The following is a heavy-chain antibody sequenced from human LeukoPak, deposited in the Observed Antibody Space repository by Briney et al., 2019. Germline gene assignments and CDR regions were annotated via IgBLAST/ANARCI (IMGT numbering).Heavy chain of an antibody. CDR1: GFSFSSYG. CDR3: ARDVAHGERGYFDY. D-gene: IGHD4-17*01. Sequence: GRSLRLSCATSGFSFSSYGMHWVRQAPGKGLEWVAVIWYDGSNKYYADSVKGRFTISRDNSKKTLFLQVDSLRAEDTAVYYCARDVAHGERGYFDYWGQGTLVTVSS. CDR2: IWYDGSNK. J-gene: IGHJ4*02. V-gene: IGHV3-33*01.